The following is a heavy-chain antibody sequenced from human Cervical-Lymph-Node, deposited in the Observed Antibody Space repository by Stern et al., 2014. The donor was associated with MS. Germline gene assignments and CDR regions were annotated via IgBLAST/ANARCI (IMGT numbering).Heavy chain of an antibody. CDR1: GGSISSYY. Sequence: QLQLQESGPGLVKPSETLSLTCTVSGGSISSYYWSWIRQPPGKGLEWIGDSYYGGSTNYNPSRKSRVTISVDTSKNQFSLKVSSVTAADTAVYYCARGKRIAWELDYWGQGTLVTVSS. CDR2: SYYGGST. J-gene: IGHJ4*02. D-gene: IGHD2-21*01. CDR3: ARGKRIAWELDY. V-gene: IGHV4-59*01.